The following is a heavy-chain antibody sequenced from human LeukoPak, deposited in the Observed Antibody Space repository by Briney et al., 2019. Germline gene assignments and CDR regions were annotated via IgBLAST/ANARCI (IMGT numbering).Heavy chain of an antibody. CDR1: GFTFSSYA. CDR2: ISYDGSNK. J-gene: IGHJ4*02. V-gene: IGHV3-30*01. Sequence: GGSLRLSCAASGFTFSSYAMHWVRQAPGKGLEWVAVISYDGSNKYYADSVKGRFTISRDNSKNTLYLQMNSLRAEDTAVYYCARDRIAAAGTTYSFDYWGQGTLVTVSS. CDR3: ARDRIAAAGTTYSFDY. D-gene: IGHD6-13*01.